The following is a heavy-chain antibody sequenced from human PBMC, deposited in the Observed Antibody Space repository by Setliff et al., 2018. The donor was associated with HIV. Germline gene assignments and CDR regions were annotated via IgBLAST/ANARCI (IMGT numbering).Heavy chain of an antibody. J-gene: IGHJ5*02. Sequence: ASVKVSCKASGYTFTGYYMHWVQPAPGQGLEWMGWTNPNNVGTNYAQQFQGMVTMNRDTSISTAYMEMSRLRSDDTAVHYCARDDIGSTSCYWYRSGWHGMNWFDPWGQGTMVTVSS. CDR3: ARDDIGSTSCYWYRSGWHGMNWFDP. D-gene: IGHD2-2*01. CDR2: TNPNNVGT. V-gene: IGHV1-2*02. CDR1: GYTFTGYY.